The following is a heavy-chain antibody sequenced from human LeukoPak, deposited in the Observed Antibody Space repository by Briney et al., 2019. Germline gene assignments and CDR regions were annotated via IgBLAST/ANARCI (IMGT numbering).Heavy chain of an antibody. D-gene: IGHD3-22*01. CDR1: GFTFSSYA. CDR2: ISGSGDT. J-gene: IGHJ4*02. Sequence: GGSLRLSCAASGFTFSSYAMSWVRQAPGKGLEWVSRISGSGDTYYADSVKGRFTISRDNAKNSLYLQMNSLRAEDTAVYYCARLLGGMIVAAYWGQGTLVSVSS. CDR3: ARLLGGMIVAAY. V-gene: IGHV3-23*01.